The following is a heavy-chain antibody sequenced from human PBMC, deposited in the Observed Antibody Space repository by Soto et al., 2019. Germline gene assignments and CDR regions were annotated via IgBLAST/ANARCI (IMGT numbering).Heavy chain of an antibody. D-gene: IGHD6-19*01. J-gene: IGHJ4*02. CDR1: GFTFSSYG. CDR3: AKGSSGWYYFDY. V-gene: IGHV3-30*18. Sequence: GSLRLSCAASGFTFSSYGMHWVRQAPGKGLEWVAVISYDGSNKYYAESVKGRFTISRDNSKNTLYLQMNSLRAEDTAVYYCAKGSSGWYYFDYWGQGTLVTVSS. CDR2: ISYDGSNK.